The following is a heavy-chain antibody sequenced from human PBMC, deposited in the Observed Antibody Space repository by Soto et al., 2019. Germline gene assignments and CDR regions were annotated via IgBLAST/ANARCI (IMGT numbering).Heavy chain of an antibody. CDR3: ARDRPRYEPDY. J-gene: IGHJ4*02. Sequence: PSETLSLTCTVSGGSISSGTYYWSWIRQRPGEGLEWIGYIYHSGTTYYNPSLQSRASISVDTSKNQFSLNLHSVTAADTAVYYCARDRPRYEPDYWGRGALVTVSS. V-gene: IGHV4-31*03. CDR2: IYHSGTT. CDR1: GGSISSGTYY. D-gene: IGHD5-12*01.